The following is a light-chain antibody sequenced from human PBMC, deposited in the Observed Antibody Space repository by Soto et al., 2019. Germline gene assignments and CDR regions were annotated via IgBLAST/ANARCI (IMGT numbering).Light chain of an antibody. CDR3: QQYYNWPPFT. J-gene: IGKJ4*01. V-gene: IGKV3-15*01. CDR1: QSVRST. CDR2: GAS. Sequence: EIVMTQSPATLSVSPGERATLSCRASQSVRSTLAWYQQKPGQAPRLLIYGASTRATGIPARFSGSGSGTDFTLTIISLQSEDFAVYFCQQYYNWPPFTFGGGTKVEIK.